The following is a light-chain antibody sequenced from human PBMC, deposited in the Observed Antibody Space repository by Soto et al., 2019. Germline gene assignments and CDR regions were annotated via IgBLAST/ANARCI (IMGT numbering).Light chain of an antibody. CDR3: QQYNNWPPIT. J-gene: IGKJ5*01. Sequence: EIVMTQSPAAVSVTPGERATLSSRAGQGVTTNFAWYQQKSGQSPRLVIYDVSIRATGVPARFSGTGSETDFTLTISGLQSEDSAVYYCQQYNNWPPITFGQGTRLEIK. V-gene: IGKV3-15*01. CDR2: DVS. CDR1: QGVTTN.